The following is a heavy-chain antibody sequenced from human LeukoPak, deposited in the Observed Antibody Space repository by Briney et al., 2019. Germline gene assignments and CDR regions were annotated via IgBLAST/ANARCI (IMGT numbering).Heavy chain of an antibody. CDR2: ISDDGSNK. J-gene: IGHJ2*01. CDR3: GTRVGGSYSLWYFDL. V-gene: IGHV3-30-3*01. Sequence: GRSLRLSCAASGFTFSSYALHWVRQAPGKGMECMAIISDDGSNKYYADSVKGRFTISGDNSNHTLFLQMNSLRVEDTAVYYCGTRVGGSYSLWYFDLWGRGTLVAVSS. D-gene: IGHD1-26*01. CDR1: GFTFSSYA.